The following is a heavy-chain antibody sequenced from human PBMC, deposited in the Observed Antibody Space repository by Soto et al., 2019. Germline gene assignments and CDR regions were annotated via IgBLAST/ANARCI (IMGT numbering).Heavy chain of an antibody. CDR2: ISAYNGNT. CDR1: GYTFTSYG. V-gene: IGHV1-18*04. Sequence: VASVKVSCKASGYTFTSYGISWVRQAPGQGLEWMGWISAYNGNTNYAQKLQGRVTMTTDTSTSTAYMELRSLRSDDTAVYYCARLYHYDILTGYMHYYGMDVWGQGTTVTVSS. D-gene: IGHD3-9*01. J-gene: IGHJ6*02. CDR3: ARLYHYDILTGYMHYYGMDV.